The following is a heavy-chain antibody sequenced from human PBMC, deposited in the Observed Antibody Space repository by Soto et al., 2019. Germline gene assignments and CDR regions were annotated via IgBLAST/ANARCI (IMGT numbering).Heavy chain of an antibody. J-gene: IGHJ6*02. CDR3: ARYGSGTSYYYYGMDV. D-gene: IGHD3-10*01. Sequence: PLSHNRFIPCGAIMRRALYWASARQLPGNGLEWIGYIYFSGSTYYNPSLKSRLTISVYTSKNQFSLRLSSATAADTAVYYCARYGSGTSYYYYGMDVWGQGTTVT. CDR1: CGAIMRRALY. CDR2: IYFSGST. V-gene: IGHV4-30-4*01.